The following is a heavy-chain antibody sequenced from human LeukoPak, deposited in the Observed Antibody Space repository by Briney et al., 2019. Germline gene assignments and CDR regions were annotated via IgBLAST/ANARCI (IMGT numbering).Heavy chain of an antibody. V-gene: IGHV4-4*02. CDR1: GDSISNNHW. Sequence: SETLSLTCAVSGDSISNNHWWSWVRQPPGKGLEWIGEVSHSGSTSYNPSLKSRVTLSVDKSKNQFSLTLTSLTAADTAVYYCTRGGTDALSYWGQGALVTVSS. D-gene: IGHD3-16*01. J-gene: IGHJ4*02. CDR3: TRGGTDALSY. CDR2: VSHSGST.